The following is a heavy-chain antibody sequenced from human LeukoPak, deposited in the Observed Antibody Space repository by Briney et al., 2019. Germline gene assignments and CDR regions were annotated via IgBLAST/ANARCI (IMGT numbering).Heavy chain of an antibody. D-gene: IGHD3-9*01. CDR1: GFTFSNYG. J-gene: IGHJ4*02. V-gene: IGHV3-48*03. CDR3: ARWGATGYGDY. CDR2: ISDSSSII. Sequence: GGSLGLSCAASGFTFSNYGMNWVRQAPGKGLEWVSYISDSSSIIYYADSVKGRLTISRDNAKNSLYLQMNSLRAEDTAVYYCARWGATGYGDYWGQGTLVTVSS.